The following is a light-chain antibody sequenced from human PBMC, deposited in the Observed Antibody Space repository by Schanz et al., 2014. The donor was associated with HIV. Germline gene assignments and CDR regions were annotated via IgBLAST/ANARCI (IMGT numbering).Light chain of an antibody. Sequence: QSVLTQPPSVSALPGQRVTISCSGGALNVGDNSVSWYQQFPGTAPKLLIFANYQRPSEIPDRFSGSKTGTSVSLAISGLQSEDEADYYCAVWDDNLKGHVFGGGTKVTVL. CDR3: AVWDDNLKGHV. J-gene: IGLJ2*01. V-gene: IGLV1-44*01. CDR1: ALNVGDNS. CDR2: ANY.